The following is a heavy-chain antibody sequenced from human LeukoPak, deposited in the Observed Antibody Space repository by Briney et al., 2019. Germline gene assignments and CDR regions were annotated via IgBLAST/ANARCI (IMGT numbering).Heavy chain of an antibody. Sequence: KSSETLSLTCTVSGGSISSYYWSWIRQPPGKGLEWIGYIYYSGSTNYNPSLKSRVPISVDTSKNQFSLKLSSVTAADTAVYYCARTNPPATYYYDSSGSLYYYYYGMDVWGQGTTVTVSS. CDR2: IYYSGST. V-gene: IGHV4-59*01. J-gene: IGHJ6*02. D-gene: IGHD3-22*01. CDR1: GGSISSYY. CDR3: ARTNPPATYYYDSSGSLYYYYYGMDV.